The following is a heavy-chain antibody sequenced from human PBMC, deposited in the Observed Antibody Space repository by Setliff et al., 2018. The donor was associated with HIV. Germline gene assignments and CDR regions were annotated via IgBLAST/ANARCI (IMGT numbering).Heavy chain of an antibody. V-gene: IGHV4-39*07. CDR1: GGSITSDTYY. CDR3: AAWGPRYSYAPYFFDS. CDR2: MSYSGST. J-gene: IGHJ4*02. D-gene: IGHD5-18*01. Sequence: PSETLSLTCSVSGGSITSDTYYWGWIRQPPGKGLEWIGSMSYSGSTNYSPSLKSRVTISVDASRNQFSLRLSSVTAADTAVYYCAAWGPRYSYAPYFFDSWGQGTLVTVSS.